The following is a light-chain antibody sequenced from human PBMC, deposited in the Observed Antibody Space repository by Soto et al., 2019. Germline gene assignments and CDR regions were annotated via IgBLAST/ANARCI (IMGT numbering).Light chain of an antibody. CDR1: RSDIGSYNY. CDR2: GVS. J-gene: IGLJ1*01. Sequence: QSALTQPASVSGSPGQSIAISCSGTRSDIGSYNYVAWYQQFPGKTPKILIYGVSNRPSWVSSHFSGSKSGNTASLTISGLQAEDEADYYCISYTGSSTSYVFGSGTKVTVL. V-gene: IGLV2-14*01. CDR3: ISYTGSSTSYV.